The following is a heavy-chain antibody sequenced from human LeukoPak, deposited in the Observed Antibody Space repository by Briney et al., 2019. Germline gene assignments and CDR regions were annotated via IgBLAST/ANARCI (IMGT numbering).Heavy chain of an antibody. D-gene: IGHD3-22*01. CDR3: AIHLSVSSGYFSY. J-gene: IGHJ4*02. CDR1: GYTFSSCA. Sequence: GASVKVSCTASGYTFSSCAINWVRQAPGQGLEYMGWIDTNTGSPTFAQGFTGRYVFSLDTSVSTAYLQISSLKAEDTAVYYCAIHLSVSSGYFSYWGQGALVTVSS. CDR2: IDTNTGSP. V-gene: IGHV7-4-1*02.